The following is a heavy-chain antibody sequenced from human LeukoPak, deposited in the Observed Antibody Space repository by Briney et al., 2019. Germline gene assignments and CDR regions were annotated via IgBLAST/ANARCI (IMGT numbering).Heavy chain of an antibody. Sequence: SETLSLTCTVSGDSVTNDFFWGWVRQPPGKELEWIGSFCLGRDTYYRPSLKSRVTISVDTSKNQFSLKLSSVTAADTAVYYCARSYDSSGYLDYWGQGTLVTVSS. CDR1: GDSVTNDFF. CDR2: FCLGRDT. V-gene: IGHV4-38-2*02. D-gene: IGHD3-22*01. CDR3: ARSYDSSGYLDY. J-gene: IGHJ4*02.